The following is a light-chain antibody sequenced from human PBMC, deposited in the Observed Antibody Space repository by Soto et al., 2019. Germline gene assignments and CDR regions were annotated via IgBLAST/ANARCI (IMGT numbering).Light chain of an antibody. CDR3: QQYTYSPWT. J-gene: IGKJ1*01. CDR2: GAS. CDR1: QTISSSY. V-gene: IGKV3-20*01. Sequence: EVVLTQSPGTLSLSPGERATLSCRTSQTISSSYLGWYQQKPGQAPRLLIYGASSRATGIPDRFSGSGSGTDFTLTISRLEAEDFAAYYCQQYTYSPWTFGQGTKVEIK.